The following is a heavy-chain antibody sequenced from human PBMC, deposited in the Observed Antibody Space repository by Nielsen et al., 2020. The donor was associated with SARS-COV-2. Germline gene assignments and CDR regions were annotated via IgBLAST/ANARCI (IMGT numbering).Heavy chain of an antibody. CDR2: ISSGGATM. Sequence: GESLKISCAASGFAFSVYGMNWVRHTPGKGLEWLSYISSGGATMYYADSVKGRFTVSRDKAENTLYLQMNSLRADDTAVYYCVRVRDDGYYYDTGPFDYWGQGTLVTVSS. J-gene: IGHJ4*02. V-gene: IGHV3-48*01. CDR1: GFAFSVYG. CDR3: VRVRDDGYYYDTGPFDY. D-gene: IGHD3-22*01.